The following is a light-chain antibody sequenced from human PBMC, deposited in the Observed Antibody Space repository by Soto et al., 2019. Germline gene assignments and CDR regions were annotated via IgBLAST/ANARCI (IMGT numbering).Light chain of an antibody. CDR2: GTS. CDR1: QSVSSSY. V-gene: IGKV3-20*01. Sequence: EIVLTQSPGTLSLSPGERATLSCRASQSVSSSYLDWYQQRSGQAPRLLIYGTSNRATDIPDRFSGSGSGTDFTLTISRLEAEDFAVYYCLQYGTAPTFGQGTKVEIK. J-gene: IGKJ1*01. CDR3: LQYGTAPT.